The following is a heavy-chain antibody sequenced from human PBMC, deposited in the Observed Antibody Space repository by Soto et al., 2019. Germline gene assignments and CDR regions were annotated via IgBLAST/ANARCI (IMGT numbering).Heavy chain of an antibody. CDR2: ISPDNGNT. J-gene: IGHJ6*02. D-gene: IGHD5-12*01. CDR3: ASALGYSGYAGMDV. V-gene: IGHV1-18*01. CDR1: GYTFTIYG. Sequence: QVQLVQSGGEVKKPGASVKVSCKASGYTFTIYGINWVRQAPGQGLEWMGWISPDNGNTNYAQKLQGRVTMTTDTSTRTAYMELRSLRSDDTAVYYCASALGYSGYAGMDVWGQGTTVTVSS.